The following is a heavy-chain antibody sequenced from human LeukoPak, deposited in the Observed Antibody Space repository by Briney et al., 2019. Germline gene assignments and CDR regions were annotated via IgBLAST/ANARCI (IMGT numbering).Heavy chain of an antibody. CDR3: AKGLETYYDFWSGYYTEYYFDY. Sequence: GGSLRLSCAASGFTFSSYAMSWVRQAPGKGLEWVSAISGSGGSTYYADSVKGRFTISRDNSKNTLYLQMNSLRAEDTAVYYCAKGLETYYDFWSGYYTEYYFDYWGQGTLVTVSS. CDR2: ISGSGGST. CDR1: GFTFSSYA. J-gene: IGHJ4*02. D-gene: IGHD3-3*01. V-gene: IGHV3-23*01.